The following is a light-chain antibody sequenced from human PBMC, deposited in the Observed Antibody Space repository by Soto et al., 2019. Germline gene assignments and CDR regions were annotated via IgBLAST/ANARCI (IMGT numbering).Light chain of an antibody. CDR1: QGLGVW. Sequence: DIQMTQSPSSVSASVGDRVTITCRASQGLGVWLGWYQQKPGKAPQLLIFGASGLQTGVPSRFSGSGSGTDFTLTISSLQPEDFATYYCQQYNSYSRTFGQGTKVEIK. CDR2: GAS. J-gene: IGKJ1*01. CDR3: QQYNSYSRT. V-gene: IGKV1D-16*01.